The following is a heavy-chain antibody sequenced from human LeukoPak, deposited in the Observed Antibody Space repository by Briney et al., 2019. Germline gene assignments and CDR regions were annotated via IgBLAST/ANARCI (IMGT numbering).Heavy chain of an antibody. V-gene: IGHV3-74*01. CDR2: INSDGSST. Sequence: GGSLRLSCAASGFTFSSYWMHWVRQAPGKGLVWVSRINSDGSSTSYADSVKGRFTISRDNAKNTLYLQMNSLRAEDTAVYYCARDYLLLWFGEPDVFDYWGQGTLVTVSS. D-gene: IGHD3-10*01. J-gene: IGHJ4*02. CDR1: GFTFSSYW. CDR3: ARDYLLLWFGEPDVFDY.